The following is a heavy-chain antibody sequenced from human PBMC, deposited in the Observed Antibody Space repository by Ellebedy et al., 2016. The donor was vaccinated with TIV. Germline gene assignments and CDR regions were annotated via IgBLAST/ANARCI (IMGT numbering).Heavy chain of an antibody. D-gene: IGHD7-27*01. V-gene: IGHV1-69*04. CDR1: GYTFTGYY. CDR2: IIPILDIV. Sequence: ASVKVSCKASGYTFTGYYMHWVRQAPGQGLEWMGRIIPILDIVNYAQKFQGRVTITADKSTSTAYMEVSSLRSEDTAVYYCARAPPPRGDRSADAFDIWGQGTMVTVSS. J-gene: IGHJ3*02. CDR3: ARAPPPRGDRSADAFDI.